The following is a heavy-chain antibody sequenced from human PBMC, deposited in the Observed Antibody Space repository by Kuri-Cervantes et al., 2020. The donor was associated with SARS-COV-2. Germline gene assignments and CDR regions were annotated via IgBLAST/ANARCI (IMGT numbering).Heavy chain of an antibody. CDR1: GYTFTGYY. Sequence: ASVKVSCKASGYTFTGYYMHWVRQAPGQGLEWMGRINPNRGGTNYAQKFQGRVTMTRDTPISTAYMELSRLRSDDTAVYYCARDADSSSWYPGAFDIWGQGTMVTVSS. CDR2: INPNRGGT. J-gene: IGHJ3*02. CDR3: ARDADSSSWYPGAFDI. V-gene: IGHV1-2*06. D-gene: IGHD6-13*01.